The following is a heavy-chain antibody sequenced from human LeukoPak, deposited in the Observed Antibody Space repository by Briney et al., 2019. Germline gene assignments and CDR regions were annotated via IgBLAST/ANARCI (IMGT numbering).Heavy chain of an antibody. D-gene: IGHD3-22*01. CDR2: ISGSGGST. J-gene: IGHJ4*02. Sequence: GGSLRLSCAASGFTFSSYAMSWVRQAPGKGLEWVSAISGSGGSTYYADSVKGRFTISRDNSKNTLYLQMSSLRAEDTAVYYCAKDWYYYDSSGSNFDYWGQGTLVTVSS. V-gene: IGHV3-23*01. CDR3: AKDWYYYDSSGSNFDY. CDR1: GFTFSSYA.